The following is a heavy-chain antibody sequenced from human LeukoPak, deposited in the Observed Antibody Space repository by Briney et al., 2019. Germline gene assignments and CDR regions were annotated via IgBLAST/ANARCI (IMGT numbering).Heavy chain of an antibody. CDR1: GFTFSSYS. D-gene: IGHD3-22*01. V-gene: IGHV3-21*01. Sequence: GGSLRLSCAASGFTFSSYSMNWVRQAPGKGLEWVSSISSSSSYIYYADSVKGRFTISRDNAKNSLYLQMNSLRAEDTAVYYCARAGSSGYYYYFDYWGQGTLVTVFS. CDR3: ARAGSSGYYYYFDY. J-gene: IGHJ4*02. CDR2: ISSSSSYI.